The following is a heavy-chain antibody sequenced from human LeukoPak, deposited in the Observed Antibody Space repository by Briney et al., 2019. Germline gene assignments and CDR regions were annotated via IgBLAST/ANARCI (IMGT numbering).Heavy chain of an antibody. CDR2: IYPGDSDT. J-gene: IGHJ5*02. Sequence: GESLEIPCQCSGYSLTSYWIGLVRQLPGTSLERMGIIYPGDSDTRYRPSFQDQVTISADKSISTAYLQWSSLKASDTAMYYCARGSTSLANWFDPWGQGTLVTVSS. V-gene: IGHV5-51*01. D-gene: IGHD2-2*01. CDR3: ARGSTSLANWFDP. CDR1: GYSLTSYW.